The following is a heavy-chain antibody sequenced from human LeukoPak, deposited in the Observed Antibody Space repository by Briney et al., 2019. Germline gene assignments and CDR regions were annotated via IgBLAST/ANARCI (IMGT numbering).Heavy chain of an antibody. D-gene: IGHD1-14*01. Sequence: SETLSLTCTVSGGSISSYYWSWIRQPPGEGLEWIGYIYYSGSTNYNPSLKSRVTISVDTSKNQFSLKLSSVTAADTAVYYCARRTGPPAYAFDIWGQGTMVTVSS. V-gene: IGHV4-59*01. CDR3: ARRTGPPAYAFDI. CDR2: IYYSGST. J-gene: IGHJ3*02. CDR1: GGSISSYY.